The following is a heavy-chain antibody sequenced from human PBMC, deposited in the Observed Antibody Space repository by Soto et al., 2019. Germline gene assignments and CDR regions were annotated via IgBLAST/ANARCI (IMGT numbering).Heavy chain of an antibody. J-gene: IGHJ6*02. CDR2: IYYSGST. CDR1: GGSISSSSYY. V-gene: IGHV4-39*01. Sequence: PSETLSLTCTVSGGSISSSSYYWGWIRQPPGKGLEWIGSIYYSGSTYYNPSLKSRVTISVDTSKNQFSLKLSSVTAADTAVYYCAEAGGSWFKNYYGMDVWGQGTTVTVSS. D-gene: IGHD6-13*01. CDR3: AEAGGSWFKNYYGMDV.